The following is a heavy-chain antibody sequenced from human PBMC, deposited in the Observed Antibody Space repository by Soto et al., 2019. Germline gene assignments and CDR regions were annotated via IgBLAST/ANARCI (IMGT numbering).Heavy chain of an antibody. CDR2: ISGSGGRT. CDR1: GFTFSSYA. V-gene: IGHV3-23*01. D-gene: IGHD3-10*01. Sequence: GGSLRLSCAASGFTFSSYAMSWVRQAPGKGLEWVSAISGSGGRTYYADSVKGRFTISRDSSKNTLYLQMNSLRAEDTAVYYCAKELSRGVIISLFDYWGQGTLVTVSS. J-gene: IGHJ4*02. CDR3: AKELSRGVIISLFDY.